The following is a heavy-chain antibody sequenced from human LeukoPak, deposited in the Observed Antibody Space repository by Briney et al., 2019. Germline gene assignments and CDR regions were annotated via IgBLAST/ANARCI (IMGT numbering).Heavy chain of an antibody. CDR3: ARAVPMVRGGGWFDP. V-gene: IGHV4-39*07. J-gene: IGHJ5*02. Sequence: SETLSLTCTVSGGSISSSSYYWGWIRQPPGKGLEWIGSIYYSGSTYYNPSLKSRVTISVDTSKNQFSLKLSSVTAADTAVYYCARAVPMVRGGGWFDPWGQGTLVTVSS. D-gene: IGHD3-10*01. CDR1: GGSISSSSYY. CDR2: IYYSGST.